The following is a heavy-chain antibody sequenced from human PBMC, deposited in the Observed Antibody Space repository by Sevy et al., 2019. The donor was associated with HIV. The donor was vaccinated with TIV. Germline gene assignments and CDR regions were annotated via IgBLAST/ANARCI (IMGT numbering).Heavy chain of an antibody. Sequence: GGSLRLSCAATGFIVSNSYMNWVRQAPGKGLEWVSFIYTDGKTYYADSVRGRFTISRDNSKNTVYLQMNSLRPEDTAVDYCGGDVIGSSDTPVAFDLWGQGQWSPSPQ. CDR1: GFIVSNSY. V-gene: IGHV3-53*01. D-gene: IGHD3-22*01. CDR2: IYTDGKT. CDR3: GGDVIGSSDTPVAFDL. J-gene: IGHJ3*01.